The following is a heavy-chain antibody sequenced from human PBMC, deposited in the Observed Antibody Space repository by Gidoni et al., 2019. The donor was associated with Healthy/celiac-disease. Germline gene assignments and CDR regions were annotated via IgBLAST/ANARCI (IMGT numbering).Heavy chain of an antibody. Sequence: QVQLQESGPGLVKPSETLSLTCTVSAGSISSYYWSWIRQPPGKGLEWIGYIYYSGSTNYNPSLKSRVTISVDTSKNQFSLKLSSVTAADTAVYYCATSGYSGYGPFDYWGQGTLVTVSS. CDR3: ATSGYSGYGPFDY. CDR2: IYYSGST. D-gene: IGHD5-12*01. J-gene: IGHJ4*02. CDR1: AGSISSYY. V-gene: IGHV4-59*01.